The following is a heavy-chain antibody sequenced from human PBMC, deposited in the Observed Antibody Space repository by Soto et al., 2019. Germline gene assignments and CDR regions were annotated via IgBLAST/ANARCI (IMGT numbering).Heavy chain of an antibody. CDR2: VFDSGST. V-gene: IGHV4-59*01. Sequence: QVQLPESGPGLVKPSETLSLTCTVSGGSMSGYHWTWIRQSPGKELEFIGSVFDSGSTKSNPSLRSRVAVSMDASKNQFSLTLSSVTATDTAVYYCASCLNSAGSCLRFLRWGQGTLVTVSS. D-gene: IGHD2-15*01. CDR1: GGSMSGYH. J-gene: IGHJ1*01. CDR3: ASCLNSAGSCLRFLR.